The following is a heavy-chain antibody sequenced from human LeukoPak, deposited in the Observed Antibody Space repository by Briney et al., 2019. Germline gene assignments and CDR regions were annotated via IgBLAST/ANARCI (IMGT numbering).Heavy chain of an antibody. Sequence: PSETLSLTCTVSGASIRSGDYYWSWIRQPPGKGLEWIGYIYDSGSTYYNPSLKSRITISVDTSENRFSLKLSSVTATDTAVYYCARDCXGGSCYGAFDIWGQGTMVTVSS. D-gene: IGHD2-15*01. CDR1: GASIRSGDYY. J-gene: IGHJ3*02. V-gene: IGHV4-30-4*01. CDR2: IYDSGST. CDR3: ARDCXGGSCYGAFDI.